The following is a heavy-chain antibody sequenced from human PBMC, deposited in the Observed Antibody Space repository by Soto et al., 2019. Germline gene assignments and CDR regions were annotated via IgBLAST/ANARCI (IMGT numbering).Heavy chain of an antibody. V-gene: IGHV4-34*01. CDR2: INHSGST. CDR3: ARGGIFSSSWYRRLDAFDI. Sequence: SETLSLTCAVYGGSFSGYYWSWIRQPPGKGLEWIGEINHSGSTNYNPSLKSRVTISVDTSKNQFSLKLSSVTAADTAVYYCARGGIFSSSWYRRLDAFDIWGQGTMVTVSS. D-gene: IGHD6-13*01. J-gene: IGHJ3*02. CDR1: GGSFSGYY.